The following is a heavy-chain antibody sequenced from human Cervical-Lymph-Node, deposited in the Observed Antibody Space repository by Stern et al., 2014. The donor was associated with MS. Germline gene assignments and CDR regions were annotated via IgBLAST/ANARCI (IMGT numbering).Heavy chain of an antibody. CDR1: GGTFRNFA. J-gene: IGHJ6*02. V-gene: IGHV1-69*01. D-gene: IGHD2-2*01. Sequence: HEQLVESGSVVRKPGSSVNVSCKASGGTFRNFAVNLVRQAPGPGLEWGGGVIPVFGTPTCAQKFQGRVTIISDESTSTVYVELSSLTTEDTAIYFCASAHPATRRGYKGMNVWGQGTTIAVSS. CDR2: VIPVFGTP. CDR3: ASAHPATRRGYKGMNV.